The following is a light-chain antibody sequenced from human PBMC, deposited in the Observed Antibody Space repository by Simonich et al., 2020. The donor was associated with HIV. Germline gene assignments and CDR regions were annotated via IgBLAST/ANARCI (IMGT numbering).Light chain of an antibody. CDR3: QQYYSSPRT. Sequence: EIVMTQSPATLSVSPGERATLSCRASQSVRSKLAWYQQKPGQAPRLLIYGASTRATGIPARFSGSGSGTEFTLTISSLQAEDVAVYYCQQYYSSPRTFGQGTKVEIK. V-gene: IGKV3-15*01. CDR1: QSVRSK. J-gene: IGKJ1*01. CDR2: GAS.